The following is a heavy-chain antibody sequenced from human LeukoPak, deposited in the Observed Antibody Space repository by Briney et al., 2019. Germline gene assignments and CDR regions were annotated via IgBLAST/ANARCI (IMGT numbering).Heavy chain of an antibody. CDR2: IYHSGST. CDR1: GYSISSGYY. D-gene: IGHD2-21*02. J-gene: IGHJ5*02. Sequence: PSETLSLTCTVSGYSISSGYYWGWIRQPPGKGLEWIGSIYHSGSTYYNPSLKSRVTISVDTSKNQFSLKLSSVTAADTAVYYCARADLRVRAVATLNWFDPWGQGTLVTVSS. V-gene: IGHV4-38-2*02. CDR3: ARADLRVRAVATLNWFDP.